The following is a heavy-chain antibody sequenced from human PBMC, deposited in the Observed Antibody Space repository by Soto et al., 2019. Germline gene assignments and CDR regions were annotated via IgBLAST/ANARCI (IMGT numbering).Heavy chain of an antibody. CDR3: AKDLQSYGDYDYYCYGMDV. CDR1: GFTFSTYG. J-gene: IGHJ6*02. V-gene: IGHV3-30*18. CDR2: ISYDGTNK. D-gene: IGHD4-17*01. Sequence: QVQLVESGGGEVQPGRSLTISCAASGFTFSTYGMHCVRQTPGKWLEWVAVISYDGTNKFYSDSVKGRFTISRDNFKNTLTLQMNSLRAYDTAVYSCAKDLQSYGDYDYYCYGMDVWGLGTRVTVSS.